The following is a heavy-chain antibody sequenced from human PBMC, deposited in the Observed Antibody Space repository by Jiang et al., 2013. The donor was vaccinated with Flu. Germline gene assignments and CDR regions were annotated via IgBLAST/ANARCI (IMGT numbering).Heavy chain of an antibody. D-gene: IGHD4-17*01. J-gene: IGHJ4*02. Sequence: LVQPGGSLRLSCAASGFTFSSYEMSWVRQAPREGLEWISYISSSARITYYADSVKGRFTISRDNAKNSLYLQMNSLRAEDTALYYCARGGTTETPDYWGQGILVTVSS. CDR1: GFTFSSYE. CDR3: ARGGTTETPDY. V-gene: IGHV3-48*03. CDR2: ISSSARIT.